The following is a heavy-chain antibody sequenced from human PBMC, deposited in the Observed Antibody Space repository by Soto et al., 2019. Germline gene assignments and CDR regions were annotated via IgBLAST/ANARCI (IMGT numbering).Heavy chain of an antibody. V-gene: IGHV3-64D*08. Sequence: EVQLVESGGGLVQPGGSLRLSCSASGFTFSNYPMHWVRQGPGKGLEFVSVISGNGGSTYYADSVKGRFTISRDNSKSSLALQMSSLRPEDTAVYYCVKAPPKYGESYYDYWGQGALVIVSS. J-gene: IGHJ4*02. CDR1: GFTFSNYP. CDR3: VKAPPKYGESYYDY. CDR2: ISGNGGST. D-gene: IGHD1-26*01.